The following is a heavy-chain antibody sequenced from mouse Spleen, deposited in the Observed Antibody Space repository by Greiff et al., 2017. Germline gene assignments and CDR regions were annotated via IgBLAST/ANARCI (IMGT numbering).Heavy chain of an antibody. CDR1: GYAFSSYW. V-gene: IGHV1-80*01. J-gene: IGHJ2*01. Sequence: QVQLQQSGAELVKPGASVKISCKASGYAFSSYWMNWVKQRPGKGLEWIGQIYPGDGDTNYNGKFKGKATLTADKSSSTAYMQLSSLTSEDSAVYFCAREGAYYRYDDYFDYWGQGTTLTVSS. D-gene: IGHD2-14*01. CDR3: AREGAYYRYDDYFDY. CDR2: IYPGDGDT.